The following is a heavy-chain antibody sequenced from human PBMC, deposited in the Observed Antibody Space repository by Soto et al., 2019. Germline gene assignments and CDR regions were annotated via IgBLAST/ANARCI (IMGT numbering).Heavy chain of an antibody. CDR1: GYSFTSWW. CDR3: ARGGSDYGLDY. Sequence: GESLKISCKGSGYSFTSWWIGWVRQMPGKGPEWMGIIFPGDSETRYSPSFQGQVTISVDKSISTAYLQWSSLKASDTATYYCARGGSDYGLDYWGQGTLVTVSS. J-gene: IGHJ4*02. V-gene: IGHV5-51*01. CDR2: IFPGDSET. D-gene: IGHD3-10*01.